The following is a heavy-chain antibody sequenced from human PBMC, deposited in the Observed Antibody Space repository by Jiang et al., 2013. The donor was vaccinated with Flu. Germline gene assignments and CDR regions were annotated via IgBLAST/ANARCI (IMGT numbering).Heavy chain of an antibody. CDR1: GGSFSGYY. D-gene: IGHD5-18*01. Sequence: LLKPSETLSLTCAVYGGSFSGYYWSWIRQPPGKGLEWIGEINHSGSTNYNPSLKSRVTISVDTSKNQFSLKLSSVTAADTAVCYCASVDTAMGRDYWGQGTLVTVSS. CDR2: INHSGST. CDR3: ASVDTAMGRDY. V-gene: IGHV4-34*01. J-gene: IGHJ4*02.